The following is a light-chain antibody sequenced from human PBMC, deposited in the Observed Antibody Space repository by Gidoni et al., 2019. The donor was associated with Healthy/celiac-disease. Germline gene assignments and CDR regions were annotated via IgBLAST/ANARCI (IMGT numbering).Light chain of an antibody. V-gene: IGKV6-21*01. CDR3: HQGSSLPPT. CDR1: QSIGSS. Sequence: EIVLTQSPDFQSVTPKEKVTITCRDSQSIGSSLHWYQQKPDQSPKLLIKYASQSFSGVPSRFGGSGSATDFPLTINRLEAEDAATYYHHQGSSLPPTFXQXTKVEIK. CDR2: YAS. J-gene: IGKJ1*01.